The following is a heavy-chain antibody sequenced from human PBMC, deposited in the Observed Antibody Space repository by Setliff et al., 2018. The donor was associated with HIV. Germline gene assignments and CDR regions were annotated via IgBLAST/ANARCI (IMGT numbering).Heavy chain of an antibody. CDR1: GASISSTSYY. Sequence: TSETLSLTCAVSGASISSTSYYWGWVRQPPGKGLEWIGSTYYSGSTYYNPSLKSRLTISVDTSRNQFSLKLSSLTAADTAVYYCARHYNVNYYVRKDFDYWGQGILVTVS. V-gene: IGHV4-39*01. J-gene: IGHJ4*02. D-gene: IGHD1-26*01. CDR3: ARHYNVNYYVRKDFDY. CDR2: TYYSGST.